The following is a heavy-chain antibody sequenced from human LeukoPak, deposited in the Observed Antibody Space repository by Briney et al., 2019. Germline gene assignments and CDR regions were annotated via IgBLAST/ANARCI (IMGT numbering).Heavy chain of an antibody. D-gene: IGHD2-15*01. Sequence: ASVKVSCKASGYTFTSYYLHWVRQAPGQGLEWMGAINPRGGSTSYAQKFQGRVTMTRDTSTSTVYMELSSLRSDDTAVYYCARVVWDCSGGSCYSEATRQGDRYFDLWGRGTLVTVSS. CDR2: INPRGGST. CDR1: GYTFTSYY. CDR3: ARVVWDCSGGSCYSEATRQGDRYFDL. J-gene: IGHJ2*01. V-gene: IGHV1-46*01.